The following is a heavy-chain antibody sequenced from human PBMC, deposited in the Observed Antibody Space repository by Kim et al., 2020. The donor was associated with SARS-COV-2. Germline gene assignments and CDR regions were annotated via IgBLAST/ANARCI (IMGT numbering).Heavy chain of an antibody. Sequence: ASVKVSCKASGYTFTSYGISWVRQAPGQGLEWMGWISAYNGNTNYAQKLQGRVTMTTDTSTSTAYMELRSLRSDDTAVYYCARDSEYYYVGGYFDYWGQGTLVTVSS. CDR1: GYTFTSYG. V-gene: IGHV1-18*01. CDR2: ISAYNGNT. CDR3: ARDSEYYYVGGYFDY. J-gene: IGHJ4*02. D-gene: IGHD3-10*02.